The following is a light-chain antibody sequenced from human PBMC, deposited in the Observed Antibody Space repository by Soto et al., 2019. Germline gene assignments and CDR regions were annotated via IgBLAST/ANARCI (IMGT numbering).Light chain of an antibody. J-gene: IGKJ3*01. V-gene: IGKV1-39*01. CDR1: QSISSY. CDR3: QLSYITPLP. Sequence: DIEMTQTKTSLSASEGDRVTITCRASQSISSYLNWYQQKPGKAPKLLIYAASSLQSGVPSRFSGSGSGTDFTLTIISLQPEDFAPYYCQLSYITPLPFCGVTIVDIK. CDR2: AAS.